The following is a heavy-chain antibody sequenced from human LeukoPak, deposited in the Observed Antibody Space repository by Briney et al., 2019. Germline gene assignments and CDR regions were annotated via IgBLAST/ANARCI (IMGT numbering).Heavy chain of an antibody. J-gene: IGHJ6*02. CDR3: ASGEKRMVDYYYYGMDV. D-gene: IGHD2-15*01. Sequence: ASVKVSCKASGYTFTGYYMHWVRPAPGQGLEWMGWINPNSGGTNYAQKFQGRVTMTRDTSISTAYMELSRLRSDDTAVYYCASGEKRMVDYYYYGMDVWGQGTTVTVSS. V-gene: IGHV1-2*02. CDR2: INPNSGGT. CDR1: GYTFTGYY.